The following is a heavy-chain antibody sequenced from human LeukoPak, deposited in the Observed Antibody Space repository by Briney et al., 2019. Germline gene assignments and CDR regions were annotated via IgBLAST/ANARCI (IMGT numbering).Heavy chain of an antibody. CDR3: ARVFKPYYYYMDV. CDR2: ISGSGGST. D-gene: IGHD3-3*01. V-gene: IGHV3-23*01. J-gene: IGHJ6*03. CDR1: GFTFSSYA. Sequence: GGSLRLSCAASGFTFSSYAMSWVRQAPGKGLEWVSAISGSGGSTYYADSVKGRFTISRDDPKNSLYLQMNSLRAEDTAVYYCARVFKPYYYYMDVWGKGTTVTVSS.